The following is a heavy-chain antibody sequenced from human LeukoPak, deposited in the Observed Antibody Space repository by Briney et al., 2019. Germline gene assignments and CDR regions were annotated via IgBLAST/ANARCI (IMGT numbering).Heavy chain of an antibody. V-gene: IGHV1-2*02. CDR1: AYSITAYY. CDR2: INPKSGGT. Sequence: ASVKVSCKASAYSITAYYMYWVRQAPGQGLEWMGWINPKSGGTNYAQKFQGRVTMTRDTSINTAYMDLSRLTSDDTAMYYRARGPSSDSRGLDYFDYWGQGTLVTVSS. CDR3: ARGPSSDSRGLDYFDY. D-gene: IGHD3-22*01. J-gene: IGHJ4*02.